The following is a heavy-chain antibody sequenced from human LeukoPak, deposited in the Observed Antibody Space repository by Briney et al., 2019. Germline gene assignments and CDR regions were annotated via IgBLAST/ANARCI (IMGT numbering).Heavy chain of an antibody. CDR2: IDLNGNHI. CDR1: GFTFSSYE. Sequence: PGGSLRLSCAASGFTFSSYEMNWVRQAPGKGLEWVSSIDLNGNHINYADSVKDRFTISRDNAKNSLFLQMDSLRVEDTAVYYCATDRGLRLPNWFGSWGQGTLVTVSS. D-gene: IGHD2-15*01. J-gene: IGHJ5*01. V-gene: IGHV3-21*01. CDR3: ATDRGLRLPNWFGS.